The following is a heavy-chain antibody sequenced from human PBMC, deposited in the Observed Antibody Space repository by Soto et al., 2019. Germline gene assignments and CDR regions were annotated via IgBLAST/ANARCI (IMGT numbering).Heavy chain of an antibody. CDR3: SRGISTTSYYFYSGMDI. V-gene: IGHV1-46*01. Sequence: PLKVACKAAVYTLSGDHVHCGRHKTEQGPEWMGIINPSGGITNDAQKFQDRVTMTSDTSTSTVYMELSSLRSEDTAVYYCSRGISTTSYYFYSGMDIWGEGTSVTVSS. CDR2: INPSGGIT. J-gene: IGHJ6*04. D-gene: IGHD2-2*01. CDR1: VYTLSGDH.